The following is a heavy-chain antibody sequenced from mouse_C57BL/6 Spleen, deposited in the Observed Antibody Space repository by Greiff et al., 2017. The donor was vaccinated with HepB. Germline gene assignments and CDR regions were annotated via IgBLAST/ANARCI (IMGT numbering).Heavy chain of an antibody. Sequence: EVKLMESGGGLVKPGGSLKLSCAASGFTFSSYAMSWVRQTPEKRLEWVATISDGGSYTYYPDNVKGRFTISRDNAKNNLYLQMSHLKSEDTAMYYCGRGGFIVRLAYWGQGTLVTVSA. J-gene: IGHJ3*01. CDR1: GFTFSSYA. V-gene: IGHV5-4*03. CDR2: ISDGGSYT. CDR3: GRGGFIVRLAY. D-gene: IGHD1-1*01.